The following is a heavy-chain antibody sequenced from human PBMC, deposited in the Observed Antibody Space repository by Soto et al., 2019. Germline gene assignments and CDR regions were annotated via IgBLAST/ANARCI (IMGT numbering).Heavy chain of an antibody. CDR3: ANDTRFGVVVATQVPFDY. CDR2: ISYDGSNK. CDR1: GFTFSSYG. V-gene: IGHV3-30*18. J-gene: IGHJ4*02. Sequence: PGGSLRLSCAASGFTFSSYGMHWVRQAPGKGLEWVAVISYDGSNKYYADSVKGRFTISRDNSKNTLYLQMNSLRAEDTAVYYCANDTRFGVVVATQVPFDYSGQATLVTVSS. D-gene: IGHD2-15*01.